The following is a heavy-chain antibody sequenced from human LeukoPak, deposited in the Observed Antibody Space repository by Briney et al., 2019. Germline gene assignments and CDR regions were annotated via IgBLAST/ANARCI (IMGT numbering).Heavy chain of an antibody. V-gene: IGHV4-34*01. D-gene: IGHD3-10*01. CDR3: ASRLLWFGELVDY. J-gene: IGHJ4*02. CDR1: GGSFSGYY. Sequence: PSETLSLTCAVYGGSFSGYYWSWIRQPPGKGLEWIGEINHSGSTNYNPSLKSRVTISVDTSKNQFSLKLSSVTAADAAVYYCASRLLWFGELVDYWGQGTLVTVSS. CDR2: INHSGST.